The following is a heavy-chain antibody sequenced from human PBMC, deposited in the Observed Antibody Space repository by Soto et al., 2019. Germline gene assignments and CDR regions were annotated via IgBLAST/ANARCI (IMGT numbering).Heavy chain of an antibody. V-gene: IGHV3-49*03. CDR2: IRSKAYGGTT. CDR1: GFTFGDYA. Sequence: PGGSLRLSCTASGFTFGDYAMSWFRQAPGKGLEWVGFIRSKAYGGTTEYAASVKGRFTISRDDSKSIAYLQMNSLKTEDTAVYYCTRDQPSGYDSRADYWGQGTLVTVSS. CDR3: TRDQPSGYDSRADY. J-gene: IGHJ4*02. D-gene: IGHD5-12*01.